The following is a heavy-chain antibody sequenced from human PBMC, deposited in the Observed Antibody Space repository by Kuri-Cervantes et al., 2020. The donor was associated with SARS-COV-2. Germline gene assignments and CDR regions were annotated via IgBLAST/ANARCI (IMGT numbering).Heavy chain of an antibody. CDR2: IYYSGST. V-gene: IGHV4-59*04. CDR3: ARHMAGAHDAFDI. CDR1: GGSISSHY. D-gene: IGHD6-19*01. Sequence: GSLRLSCTVSGGSISSHYWSWIRQPPGKGLEWIGYIYYSGSTYYNPSLKSRVTISVDTSKNQFSLKLSSVTAADTAVYYCARHMAGAHDAFDIWGQGTMVTVSS. J-gene: IGHJ3*02.